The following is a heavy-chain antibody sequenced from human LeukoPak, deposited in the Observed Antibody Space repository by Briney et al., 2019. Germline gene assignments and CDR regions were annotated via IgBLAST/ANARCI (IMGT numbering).Heavy chain of an antibody. CDR2: IYPGDSDT. CDR1: GYSLTSYW. J-gene: IGHJ3*02. CDR3: ARQVLARDAFDI. V-gene: IGHV5-51*01. Sequence: GESLKISCKGSGYSLTSYWIGWVRQMPGEGLEWMGIIYPGDSDTRYSPSFQGQVTISADKSITTAYLQWNSLKASDTAMYYCARQVLARDAFDIWGQGTMVTVSS.